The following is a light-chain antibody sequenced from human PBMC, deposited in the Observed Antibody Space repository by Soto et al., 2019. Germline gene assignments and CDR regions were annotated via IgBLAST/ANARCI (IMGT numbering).Light chain of an antibody. CDR2: EVS. CDR1: SSDVGSYNL. Sequence: QSVLTQRASVSGSPGQSITISCTGTSSDVGSYNLVSWYQQHPGKAPKLMIYEVSKRPSGVSNRFSGSKSGNTASLTISGLQAEDEADYYCCSYAGSSTFLYVFGTGTKSPS. V-gene: IGLV2-23*02. J-gene: IGLJ1*01. CDR3: CSYAGSSTFLYV.